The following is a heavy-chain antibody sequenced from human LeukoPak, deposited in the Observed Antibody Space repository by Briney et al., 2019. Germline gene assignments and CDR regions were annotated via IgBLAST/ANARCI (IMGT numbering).Heavy chain of an antibody. D-gene: IGHD4-17*01. CDR1: GGSISNYY. CDR3: ARHYGDYLWYLDS. Sequence: SETLSLTCTVSGGSISNYYWSWIRQPPGKGLEWIGYIYYIGSSNYNPSLKSRVTISVDTSKNHFSLKLSSVTAADTAVYYCARHYGDYLWYLDSWGQGTLVTVSS. CDR2: IYYIGSS. V-gene: IGHV4-59*08. J-gene: IGHJ4*02.